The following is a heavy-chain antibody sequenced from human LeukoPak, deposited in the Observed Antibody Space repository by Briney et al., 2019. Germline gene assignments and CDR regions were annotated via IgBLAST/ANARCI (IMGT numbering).Heavy chain of an antibody. CDR2: IYSSGST. D-gene: IGHD5-24*01. CDR3: AREDGWPRYYFDF. Sequence: SETLSLTCTVSGGSIRNYYWSWIRRSAGKGLEWIGRIYSSGSTDYNPSLKSRVTMSIDVSRKEFSLRLISVTAADTAVYYCAREDGWPRYYFDFWGQGTLVTVSS. V-gene: IGHV4-4*07. CDR1: GGSIRNYY. J-gene: IGHJ4*02.